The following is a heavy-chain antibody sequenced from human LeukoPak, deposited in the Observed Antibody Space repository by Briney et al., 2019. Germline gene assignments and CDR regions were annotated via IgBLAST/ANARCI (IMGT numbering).Heavy chain of an antibody. Sequence: ASVKVSCKASGYIFTSYYMHWVRQAPGQGLEWLGVVYPSAGTSDPAQRFRARITLSDDTSTSTAYMELRSLKSEDTAIYFCARENHGGYFDFWGQGTLVTVSS. D-gene: IGHD3-16*01. CDR1: GYIFTSYY. J-gene: IGHJ4*02. V-gene: IGHV1-46*03. CDR3: ARENHGGYFDF. CDR2: VYPSAGTS.